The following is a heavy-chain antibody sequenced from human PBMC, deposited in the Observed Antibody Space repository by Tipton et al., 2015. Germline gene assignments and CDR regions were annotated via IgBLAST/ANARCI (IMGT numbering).Heavy chain of an antibody. CDR1: GGSVSSGSYY. CDR3: ARDIEHGMDV. D-gene: IGHD1-26*01. V-gene: IGHV4-61*01. CDR2: IYYSGST. J-gene: IGHJ6*02. Sequence: TLSLTCTVSGGSVSSGSYYWSWIRQPPGKGLEWIGYIYYSGSTNYNPSLKSRVTISLDTSKSQFSLRLISMTAADTAVYYCARDIEHGMDVWGQGTTVTVSS.